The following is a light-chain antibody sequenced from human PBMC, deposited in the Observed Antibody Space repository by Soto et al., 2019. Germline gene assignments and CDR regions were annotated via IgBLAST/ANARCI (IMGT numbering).Light chain of an antibody. V-gene: IGKV3-15*01. Sequence: EIVMTQSPATLSVSPGERATLSCRASQSVSANLAWYQQKPGQAPRLLIYGASTRDTGIPARSSGSGSGTELTLSISSLKSEDLAVYYCQKYNNWPRMFGEGTKVEIK. CDR2: GAS. CDR3: QKYNNWPRM. CDR1: QSVSAN. J-gene: IGKJ1*01.